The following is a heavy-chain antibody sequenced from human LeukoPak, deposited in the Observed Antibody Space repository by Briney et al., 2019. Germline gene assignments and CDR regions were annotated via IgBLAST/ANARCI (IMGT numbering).Heavy chain of an antibody. Sequence: GGSLRLSCAGSGLSFSSYWMSWVRQAPGKGLEWVANIKQAGSDKYYVDSVKGRFTISRDNATNSLYLQMNSLRAEDTAMYYCARLIGTANFDYWGQGTLVTVSS. J-gene: IGHJ4*02. V-gene: IGHV3-7*01. CDR1: GLSFSSYW. CDR3: ARLIGTANFDY. CDR2: IKQAGSDK. D-gene: IGHD1-7*01.